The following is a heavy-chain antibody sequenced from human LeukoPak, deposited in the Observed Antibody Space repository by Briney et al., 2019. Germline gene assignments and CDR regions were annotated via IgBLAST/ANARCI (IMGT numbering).Heavy chain of an antibody. V-gene: IGHV3-74*01. Sequence: PGGSLRLSCAASGFTFSSYYMHWVRQAPGKGLVSVSRISSDGGSTTYADSVKGRFTISRDNAKNTLYLQMNSLRAEDTAVYYCARDDGSGIDYWGQGTLVTVFS. CDR3: ARDDGSGIDY. CDR2: ISSDGGST. D-gene: IGHD6-19*01. J-gene: IGHJ4*02. CDR1: GFTFSSYY.